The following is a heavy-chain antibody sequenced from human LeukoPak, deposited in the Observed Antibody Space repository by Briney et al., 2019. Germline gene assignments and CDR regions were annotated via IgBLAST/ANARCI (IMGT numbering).Heavy chain of an antibody. V-gene: IGHV3-30*02. D-gene: IGHD3-10*01. J-gene: IGHJ4*02. CDR2: IRYDGSNK. CDR1: GFTFSSYG. Sequence: GGSLRLSCAASGFTFSSYGMHWVRQAPGKGLEWVAFIRYDGSNKYYADSVKGRFTISRDNSKNTLYLQMNSLRAEDTAVYYCARELLLWFGELLPLHYFDYWGQGTLVTVSS. CDR3: ARELLLWFGELLPLHYFDY.